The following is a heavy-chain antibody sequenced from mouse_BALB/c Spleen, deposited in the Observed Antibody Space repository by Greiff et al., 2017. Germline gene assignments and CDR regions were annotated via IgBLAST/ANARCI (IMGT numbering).Heavy chain of an antibody. CDR3: ARSQYRYDAFDY. J-gene: IGHJ2*01. CDR1: GYAFSSYW. V-gene: IGHV1-80*01. D-gene: IGHD2-14*01. Sequence: QVQLKQSGAELVRPGSSVKISCKASGYAFSSYWMNWVKQRPGQGLEWIGQIYPGDGDTNYNGKFKGKATLTADKSSSTAYMQLSSLTSEDSAVYFCARSQYRYDAFDYWGQGTTLTVSS. CDR2: IYPGDGDT.